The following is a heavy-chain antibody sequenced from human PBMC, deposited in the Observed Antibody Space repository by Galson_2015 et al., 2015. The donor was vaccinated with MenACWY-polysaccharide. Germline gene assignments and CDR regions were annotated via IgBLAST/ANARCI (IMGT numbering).Heavy chain of an antibody. Sequence: SLRLSCAASGFTFCSYGMHWVRQAPGKGLKWVAFIRYDGRDKYYADSVKGRFTLSRDNSKNTLYLQMDSLRAEDTAVYYCAISRGFSSGWKYFDYWGQGTLVTVSA. CDR1: GFTFCSYG. CDR2: IRYDGRDK. J-gene: IGHJ4*02. D-gene: IGHD6-19*01. V-gene: IGHV3-30*02. CDR3: AISRGFSSGWKYFDY.